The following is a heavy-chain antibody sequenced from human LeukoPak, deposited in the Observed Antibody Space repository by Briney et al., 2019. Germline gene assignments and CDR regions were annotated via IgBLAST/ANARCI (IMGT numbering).Heavy chain of an antibody. CDR2: VKQDGSEK. Sequence: GGSLRLSCAASRFTFSDYWMSWVRKAPRKGLEWVANVKQDGSEKYYVDSVKGRFTISRDNAKNSLYLQMNSLRAEDTAVYYCARSHRSFASGSGDFWGQGTLVTVSS. CDR1: RFTFSDYW. D-gene: IGHD3-10*01. J-gene: IGHJ4*02. CDR3: ARSHRSFASGSGDF. V-gene: IGHV3-7*05.